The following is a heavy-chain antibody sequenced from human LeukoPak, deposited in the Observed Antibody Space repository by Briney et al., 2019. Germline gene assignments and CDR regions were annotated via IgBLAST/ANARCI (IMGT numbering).Heavy chain of an antibody. CDR2: ISYDGSNK. CDR3: ARDGAFCSGGSCIYYYYYYGMDV. D-gene: IGHD2-15*01. CDR1: GFTFSSYA. V-gene: IGHV3-30-3*01. J-gene: IGHJ6*02. Sequence: GGSLRLSCAASGFTFSSYAMHWVRQAPGKGLEWVAVISYDGSNKYYADSVKGRFTISRDNSKNTLYLQMNSLRAEDTAVYYCARDGAFCSGGSCIYYYYYYGMDVWGQGTTVTVSS.